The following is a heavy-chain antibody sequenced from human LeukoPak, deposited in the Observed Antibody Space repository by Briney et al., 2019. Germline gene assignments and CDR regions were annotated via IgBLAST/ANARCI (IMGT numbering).Heavy chain of an antibody. CDR3: AKDLIKGSLTTEYFQH. Sequence: PGGSLRLSCAASGFTFSSYAMNWVRQAPGKGLEWVSAISGSDSTTYYADSVKGRFTISRDKSKNTLYLQMDSLRAEDTAVYYCAKDLIKGSLTTEYFQHWARAPWSPSPQ. D-gene: IGHD3-10*01. J-gene: IGHJ1*01. V-gene: IGHV3-23*01. CDR1: GFTFSSYA. CDR2: ISGSDSTT.